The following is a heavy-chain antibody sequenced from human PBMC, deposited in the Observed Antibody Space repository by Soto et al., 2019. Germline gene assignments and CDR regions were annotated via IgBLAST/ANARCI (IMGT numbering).Heavy chain of an antibody. J-gene: IGHJ5*02. CDR2: IFSRGTP. Sequence: QVQLQESGPGLVKPSETLSLTCTVSGVSITDYHRSWIRQSPGRGLEWIGYIFSRGTPNYNPSLQSRVTISVDTSRNQFSLKLNSLTAADTAMYFCAKRFGDYVGWFDPWGQGALVIVSS. D-gene: IGHD4-17*01. V-gene: IGHV4-59*01. CDR1: GVSITDYH. CDR3: AKRFGDYVGWFDP.